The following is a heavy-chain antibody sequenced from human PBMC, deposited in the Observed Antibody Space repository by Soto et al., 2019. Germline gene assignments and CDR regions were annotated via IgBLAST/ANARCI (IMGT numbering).Heavy chain of an antibody. J-gene: IGHJ6*02. CDR3: ARCKTVGIAAGRRGMDV. V-gene: IGHV1-69*01. D-gene: IGHD6-13*01. Sequence: QVQLVQSGAEVKKPGSSVKVSCKASGGTFRSYAISWVRQAPGQGLEWMGGIIPIFATANYAQKCQGRVTITADEYTSTAYMELSSLRSADTAVYYCARCKTVGIAAGRRGMDVWGQGTTVTVSS. CDR1: GGTFRSYA. CDR2: IIPIFATA.